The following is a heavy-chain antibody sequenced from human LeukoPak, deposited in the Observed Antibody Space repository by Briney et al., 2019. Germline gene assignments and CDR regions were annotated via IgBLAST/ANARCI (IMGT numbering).Heavy chain of an antibody. D-gene: IGHD2-2*01. CDR2: IYYSGST. V-gene: IGHV4-31*03. Sequence: SETLSLTCTVSGGSISSGGYYWSWIRQHPGKGLEWIGYIYYSGSTYYNPSLKSRVTISVDTSKNQFSLKLSSVTAADTAVYYCAREAVRDQLLLALTKGDAFGIWGQGTMVTVSS. CDR1: GGSISSGGYY. CDR3: AREAVRDQLLLALTKGDAFGI. J-gene: IGHJ3*02.